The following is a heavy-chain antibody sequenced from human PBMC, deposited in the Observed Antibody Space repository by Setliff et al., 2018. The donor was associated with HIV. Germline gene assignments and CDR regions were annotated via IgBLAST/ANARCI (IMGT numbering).Heavy chain of an antibody. Sequence: PSETLSLTCAVYGGPFSGYYWGWIRQSPGKGLEWIGSIYYSGSTYYNPSLKSRVTISVDTSKNQFSLKLSSVTAADTAVYYCARPSAGGGYNYWYFDLWGRGTLVTVSS. V-gene: IGHV4-39*01. CDR2: IYYSGST. CDR1: GGPFSGYY. D-gene: IGHD5-12*01. J-gene: IGHJ2*01. CDR3: ARPSAGGGYNYWYFDL.